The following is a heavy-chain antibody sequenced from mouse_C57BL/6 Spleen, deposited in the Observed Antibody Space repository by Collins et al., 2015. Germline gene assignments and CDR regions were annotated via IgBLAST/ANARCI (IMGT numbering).Heavy chain of an antibody. Sequence: DVQLQESGPGLVKPSQSLSLTCTVTGYSITSDYAWNWIRQFPGNKLEWMGYISYSGSTSYNPSLKSRISITRDTSKNQFSLQLNSVTTEDTATYYCARSPIYYGNPWFAYWGQGTLVTVSA. CDR3: ARSPIYYGNPWFAY. J-gene: IGHJ3*01. D-gene: IGHD2-1*01. CDR1: GYSITSDYA. V-gene: IGHV3-2*02. CDR2: ISYSGST.